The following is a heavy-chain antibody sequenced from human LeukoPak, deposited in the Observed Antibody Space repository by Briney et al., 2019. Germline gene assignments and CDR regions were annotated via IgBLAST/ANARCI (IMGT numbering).Heavy chain of an antibody. CDR1: GGSISSGGYY. V-gene: IGHV4-30-2*01. Sequence: PSQTLSLTCTVSGGSISSGGYYWSWIRQPPGKGLEWIGYIYHSGSTYYNPSLKSRVTISVDRSKNQFSLKLSSVTAADTAVYYCARGTDWQLGRGFDPWGQGTLVTVSS. CDR2: IYHSGST. J-gene: IGHJ5*02. D-gene: IGHD6-6*01. CDR3: ARGTDWQLGRGFDP.